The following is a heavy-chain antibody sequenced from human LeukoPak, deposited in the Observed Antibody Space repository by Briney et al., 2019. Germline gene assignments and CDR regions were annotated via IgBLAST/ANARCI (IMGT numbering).Heavy chain of an antibody. J-gene: IGHJ4*02. CDR3: TKDPNPLYDFWSRYK. Sequence: GGSLRLSCAASGFTITGHPMTWVRQAPGKGLEWVSIIGGRDDRTYYADAGKGRLTICRDNSKKILYLKMNSLRAEDTAVYYCTKDPNPLYDFWSRYKWGPGTLVTVSS. V-gene: IGHV3-23*01. CDR1: GFTITGHP. D-gene: IGHD3-3*01. CDR2: IGGRDDRT.